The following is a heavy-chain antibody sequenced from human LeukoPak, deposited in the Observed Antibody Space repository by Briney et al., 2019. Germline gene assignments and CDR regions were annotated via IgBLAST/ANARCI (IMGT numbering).Heavy chain of an antibody. V-gene: IGHV1-18*04. J-gene: IGHJ6*01. CDR2: ISAYNGNT. Sequence: APVKVSCKASGYTFTSYGISWVRQAPGQGLQWRGWISAYNGNTNYAQKLQGRVTMTTDTSTSTAYMELRSLRSDNTAVYYCARDDADVVVPAAMRVGMDVWGKGAPVTVSS. D-gene: IGHD2-2*01. CDR3: ARDDADVVVPAAMRVGMDV. CDR1: GYTFTSYG.